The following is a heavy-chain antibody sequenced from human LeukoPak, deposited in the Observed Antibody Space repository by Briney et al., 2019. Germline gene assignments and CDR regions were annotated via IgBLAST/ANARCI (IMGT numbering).Heavy chain of an antibody. Sequence: SETLSLTCTVSGGSISSSSYYWSWIRQPPGKGLEWIGYIYYSGSTNYNPSLKSRVTISVDTSKNQFSLKLSSVTAADTAVYYCARDRGYCSGGSCYPFDYWGQGTLVTVSS. CDR2: IYYSGST. D-gene: IGHD2-15*01. V-gene: IGHV4-61*01. CDR1: GGSISSSSYY. J-gene: IGHJ4*02. CDR3: ARDRGYCSGGSCYPFDY.